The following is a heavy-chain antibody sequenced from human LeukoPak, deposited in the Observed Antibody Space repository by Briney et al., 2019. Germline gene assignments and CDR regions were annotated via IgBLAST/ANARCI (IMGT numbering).Heavy chain of an antibody. CDR3: ARVGVTIRGDINWFDP. Sequence: PLETLSPTCTDSGGSISSYYWSWMRQPPGTALEGIGYIYFSGSTNYNPSLKSRVTISVDTSKNQFSLRLSSVTAADTAVYYCARVGVTIRGDINWFDPWGQGTLVTVSS. J-gene: IGHJ5*02. D-gene: IGHD3-10*01. CDR1: GGSISSYY. CDR2: IYFSGST. V-gene: IGHV4-59*01.